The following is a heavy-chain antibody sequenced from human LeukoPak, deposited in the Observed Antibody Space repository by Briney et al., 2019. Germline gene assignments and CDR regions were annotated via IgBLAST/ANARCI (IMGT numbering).Heavy chain of an antibody. CDR1: GGSSSYY. J-gene: IGHJ6*03. V-gene: IGHV4-59*01. Sequence: SETLSLTCTVSGGSSSYYWSWIRQPPGKGLEWIGYIYYSGSTNYNPSLKSRVTISVDTSKNQFSLKLSSVTAADTAVYYCARLDRSSWYRYYYYMDVWGKGTTVTVSS. D-gene: IGHD6-13*01. CDR2: IYYSGST. CDR3: ARLDRSSWYRYYYYMDV.